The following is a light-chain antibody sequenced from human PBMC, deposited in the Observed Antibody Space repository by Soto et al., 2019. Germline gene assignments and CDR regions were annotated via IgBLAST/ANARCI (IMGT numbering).Light chain of an antibody. CDR1: SSDVGGYDY. J-gene: IGLJ1*01. Sequence: QSVLTQPASVSGSPGQSITISCTGTSSDVGGYDYVSWYQQHPGKAPKLMIYDVSNRPSGVSNRFSGSKSGNTASLTISGLQDEDEADYYCSLYTGSGALGVFGTGTKVTV. V-gene: IGLV2-14*01. CDR2: DVS. CDR3: SLYTGSGALGV.